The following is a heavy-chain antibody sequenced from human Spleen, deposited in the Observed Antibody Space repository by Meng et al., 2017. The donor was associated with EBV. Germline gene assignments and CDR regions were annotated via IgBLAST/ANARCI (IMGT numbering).Heavy chain of an antibody. Sequence: QDSGPGLLKPLGTLSLICAVSRESISSRNWWSWVRQSAGKGLEWIGYNYPGGSTNYNPSLKSRVTISLDKSKNHFSLRLNSVTAADTAMYFCARVDPTSSKLFDPWGQGTLVTVSS. D-gene: IGHD5-12*01. CDR3: ARVDPTSSKLFDP. CDR1: RESISSRNW. V-gene: IGHV4-4*02. CDR2: NYPGGST. J-gene: IGHJ5*02.